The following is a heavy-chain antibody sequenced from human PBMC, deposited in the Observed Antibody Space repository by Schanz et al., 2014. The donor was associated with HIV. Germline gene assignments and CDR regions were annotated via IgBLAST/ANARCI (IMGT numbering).Heavy chain of an antibody. CDR1: GFTFSSDA. Sequence: VQLLESGGGLVQPGGSLRLSCAASGFTFSSDAMSWVRQAPGTGLEWVSIISGSGGSTYYADSVKGRFTISRDNSKNTLYLQMNRLRAEDTAVYYCAKVRRLLTRWDWFDPWGQGTLVTVSS. V-gene: IGHV3-23*01. CDR3: AKVRRLLTRWDWFDP. CDR2: ISGSGGST. J-gene: IGHJ5*02. D-gene: IGHD6-25*01.